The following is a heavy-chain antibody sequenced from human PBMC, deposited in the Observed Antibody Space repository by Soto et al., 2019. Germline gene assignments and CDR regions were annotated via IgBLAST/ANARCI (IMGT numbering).Heavy chain of an antibody. J-gene: IGHJ4*02. CDR2: ISSNGGST. D-gene: IGHD2-2*02. CDR3: VKDLLVVVPAAIRAPDY. V-gene: IGHV3-64D*06. CDR1: GFTFSSYA. Sequence: GGSLRLSCSASGFTFSSYAMHWVRQAPGKGLEYVSAISSNGGSTYYADSVEGRFTISRDNSKNTLYLQMSSLRAEDTAVYYCVKDLLVVVPAAIRAPDYWGQGTLVTVSS.